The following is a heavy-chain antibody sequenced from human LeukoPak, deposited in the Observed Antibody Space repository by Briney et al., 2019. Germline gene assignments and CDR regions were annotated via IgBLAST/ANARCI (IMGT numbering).Heavy chain of an antibody. V-gene: IGHV1-18*01. J-gene: IGHJ4*02. Sequence: VASVKVSCKASGYTFTSYGISWVRQAPGQGLEWMGWISAYNGNTNYAQKLQGRVTMTTDTSTRTAYMELRSLRSDDTAVYYCARGALRGYSYGFAYWGQGTLVTVSS. CDR2: ISAYNGNT. CDR1: GYTFTSYG. CDR3: ARGALRGYSYGFAY. D-gene: IGHD5-18*01.